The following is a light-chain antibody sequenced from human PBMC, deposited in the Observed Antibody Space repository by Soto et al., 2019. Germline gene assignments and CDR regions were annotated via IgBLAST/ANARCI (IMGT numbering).Light chain of an antibody. CDR3: SSYTSSSTLGV. Sequence: QSALTQPASVSGSPGQSITISCTGTSSDVGGYNYVSWYQQHPGKAPKLMIYDVSNRPSGVSNRFSGSKSGNTASLTISGLQAGDEADYYCSSYTSSSTLGVFGGGTKVTVL. CDR2: DVS. CDR1: SSDVGGYNY. V-gene: IGLV2-14*01. J-gene: IGLJ2*01.